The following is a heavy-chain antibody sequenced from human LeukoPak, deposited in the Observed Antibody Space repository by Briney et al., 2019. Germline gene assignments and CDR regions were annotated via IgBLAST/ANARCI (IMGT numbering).Heavy chain of an antibody. CDR2: INPYNGNT. V-gene: IGHV1-18*01. CDR1: GYMFTNYG. CDR3: ARGGVSSYYFDY. J-gene: IGHJ4*02. D-gene: IGHD2-8*02. Sequence: ASVKVSCKASGYMFTNYGITWVRQAPGQGIEWMGWINPYNGNTNYLQKLQGRVTMTTDTSTTTAYMELRSLRSDDTAVYYCARGGVSSYYFDYWGQGTLVTVSS.